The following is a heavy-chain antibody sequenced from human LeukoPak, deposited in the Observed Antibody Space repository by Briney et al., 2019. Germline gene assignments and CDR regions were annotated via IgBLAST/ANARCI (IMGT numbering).Heavy chain of an antibody. CDR1: GFTLIDYD. D-gene: IGHD6-19*01. Sequence: QSGGSLRLSCAASGFTLIDYDMHWDRQVIGKGLEWVSAIGIRGDTHHSGSVKGRFTISRENAESSLYLQVNSLRAEDTAVYYCARGGIQVSGIDEFDYWGQGTLVSVSS. CDR2: IGIRGDT. V-gene: IGHV3-13*01. J-gene: IGHJ4*02. CDR3: ARGGIQVSGIDEFDY.